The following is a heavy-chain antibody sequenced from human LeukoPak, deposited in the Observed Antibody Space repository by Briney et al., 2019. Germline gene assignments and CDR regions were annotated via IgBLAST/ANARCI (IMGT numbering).Heavy chain of an antibody. V-gene: IGHV3-21*01. J-gene: IGHJ4*02. CDR1: GLTVSSNF. D-gene: IGHD3-10*01. CDR2: ISSSSSYI. CDR3: ARDRAGSGSYYYAFGY. Sequence: GGSLRLSCAATGLTVSSNFMSWVRQAPGKGLEWVSSISSSSSYIYYANSVKGRFTISRDNAKNSLYLQMNSLRAEDTAVYYCARDRAGSGSYYYAFGYWGQGTLVTVSS.